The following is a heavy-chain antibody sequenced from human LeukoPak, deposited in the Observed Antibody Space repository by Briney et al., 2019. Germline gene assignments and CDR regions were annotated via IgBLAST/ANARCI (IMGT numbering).Heavy chain of an antibody. CDR1: GFTFSSYA. J-gene: IGHJ4*02. CDR3: AKKKRELRGFDY. V-gene: IGHV3-23*01. Sequence: PGGSLRLSCAASGFTFSSYAMSWVRQAPGKGLEWVSVIGGSGGSTYYADSMKGRFTISRDNSKNTLYLQMSSLRAEDTAVYYCAKKKRELRGFDYWGQGTLVTVSS. D-gene: IGHD1-7*01. CDR2: IGGSGGST.